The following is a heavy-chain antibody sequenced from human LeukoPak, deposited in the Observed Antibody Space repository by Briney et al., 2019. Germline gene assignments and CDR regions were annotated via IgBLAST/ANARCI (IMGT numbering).Heavy chain of an antibody. CDR1: GFTFSSYW. V-gene: IGHV3-7*01. CDR2: IKEDGSEN. Sequence: GGSLRLSCAASGFTFSSYWMSWVRQAPGKGLEWVANIKEDGSENYYVDSVKGRFTISRDNTKNSLYLQMNGLRAEDTAVYYCARECMDTTMVDAFDIWGQGTMVTVSS. J-gene: IGHJ3*02. D-gene: IGHD5-18*01. CDR3: ARECMDTTMVDAFDI.